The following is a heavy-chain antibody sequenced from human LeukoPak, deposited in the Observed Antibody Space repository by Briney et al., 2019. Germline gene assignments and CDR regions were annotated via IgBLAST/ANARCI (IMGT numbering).Heavy chain of an antibody. Sequence: GGSLRLSCAASGFTFSTSSMSWVRQAPGKGLAWVSSISGSGGSTYYADSVKGRFTISRDSSKNTLYLQMNSLRAEDTAVYYCAKGRGWEASYYYYYMDVWGKGTTVTISS. CDR1: GFTFSTSS. D-gene: IGHD1-26*01. CDR3: AKGRGWEASYYYYYMDV. CDR2: ISGSGGST. V-gene: IGHV3-23*01. J-gene: IGHJ6*03.